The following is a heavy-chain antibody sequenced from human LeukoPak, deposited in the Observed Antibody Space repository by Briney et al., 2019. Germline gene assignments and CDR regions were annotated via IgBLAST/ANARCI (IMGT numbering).Heavy chain of an antibody. Sequence: GESLKISCKGSGYSFTSYWIGWVRQMPGKGLERMGIIYPGDSDTRYSPSFQGQVTISADKSISTAYLQWSSLKASDTAMYYCASRYYDILTGHDAFDIWGQGTMVTVSS. V-gene: IGHV5-51*01. CDR1: GYSFTSYW. D-gene: IGHD3-9*01. CDR3: ASRYYDILTGHDAFDI. CDR2: IYPGDSDT. J-gene: IGHJ3*02.